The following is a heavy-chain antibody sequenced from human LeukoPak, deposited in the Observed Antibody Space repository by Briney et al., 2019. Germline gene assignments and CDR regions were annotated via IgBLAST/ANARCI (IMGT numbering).Heavy chain of an antibody. D-gene: IGHD5-12*01. Sequence: SETLSLTCAVYGGSFSGYYWSWIRQPPGKGLEWIGEINHSGSTNYNPSLKSRVTISVDASKNQFSLKLSSVTAADTAVYYCARGSRDGYNTFDYWGQGTLVTVSS. CDR1: GGSFSGYY. J-gene: IGHJ4*02. CDR3: ARGSRDGYNTFDY. CDR2: INHSGST. V-gene: IGHV4-34*01.